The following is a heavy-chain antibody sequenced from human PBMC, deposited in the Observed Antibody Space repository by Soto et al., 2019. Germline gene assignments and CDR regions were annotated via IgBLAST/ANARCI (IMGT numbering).Heavy chain of an antibody. D-gene: IGHD1-26*01. CDR1: GFSFSSYR. CDR3: ARETSDLWEPDQYFQP. Sequence: XESLRLACAACGFSFSSYRMNGVRQAPGKGLEWVSSINSRSSYIYYADSVKGRFTISRDNAKNSLYLQMNSLRGEDTAVYYCARETSDLWEPDQYFQPWRHGTRVTSPQ. J-gene: IGHJ1*01. V-gene: IGHV3-21*01. CDR2: INSRSSYI.